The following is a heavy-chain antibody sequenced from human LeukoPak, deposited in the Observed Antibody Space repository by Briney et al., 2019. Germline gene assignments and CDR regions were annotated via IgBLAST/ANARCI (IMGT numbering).Heavy chain of an antibody. J-gene: IGHJ4*02. Sequence: GGSLRLSCAASGFTFSSYNMNWVRQAPGKGLEWVSYISGRGNTIEYADSVKGRFTISRDNGKNSLYLHMSSLRAEDTAVYYCVRDPPALEDFDYWGQGTQVTVSS. V-gene: IGHV3-48*04. CDR2: ISGRGNTI. CDR1: GFTFSSYN. CDR3: VRDPPALEDFDY.